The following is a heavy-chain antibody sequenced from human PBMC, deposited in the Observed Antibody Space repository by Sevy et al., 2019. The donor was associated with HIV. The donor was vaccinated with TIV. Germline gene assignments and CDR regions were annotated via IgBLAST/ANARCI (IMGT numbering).Heavy chain of an antibody. D-gene: IGHD5-12*01. J-gene: IGHJ2*01. V-gene: IGHV3-53*01. CDR1: GFTVSNND. CDR2: IYAGGNT. CDR3: AREPLSGYNL. Sequence: GGSLRLSCTASGFTVSNNDMSWVRQAPGKGLEWVSAIYAGGNTYYADSVQGRFTISRDSSKNTVYLQMNSLRVEDTAVYYCAREPLSGYNLWGQGTLVTVSS.